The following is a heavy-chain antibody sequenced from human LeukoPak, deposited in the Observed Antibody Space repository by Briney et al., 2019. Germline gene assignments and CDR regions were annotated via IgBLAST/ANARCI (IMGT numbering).Heavy chain of an antibody. J-gene: IGHJ5*02. V-gene: IGHV1-18*01. CDR3: ARGNDFWSGYFVRENWFDP. Sequence: ASVKVSCKASGYTFTSDGISCVRHAPGQGLEWMGWISAYNGNTNYAQKLQGRVTMTTDTSTSTAYMELRSLRSDDTAVYYCARGNDFWSGYFVRENWFDPWCQGTLVTVSS. CDR1: GYTFTSDG. CDR2: ISAYNGNT. D-gene: IGHD3-3*01.